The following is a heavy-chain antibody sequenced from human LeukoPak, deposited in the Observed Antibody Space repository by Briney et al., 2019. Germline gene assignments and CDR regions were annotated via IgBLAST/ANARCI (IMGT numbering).Heavy chain of an antibody. D-gene: IGHD3-22*01. V-gene: IGHV4-34*01. CDR2: INHSGST. CDR3: ARTPTYYYDSSGYYPFDY. Sequence: SETLSLTCAVYGGSFSGYYWSWIRQPPGKGLEWIGEINHSGSTNYNPSLKSRVTTSVDTSKNQFSLKLSSVTAADTAVYYCARTPTYYYDSSGYYPFDYWGQGTLVTVSS. CDR1: GGSFSGYY. J-gene: IGHJ4*02.